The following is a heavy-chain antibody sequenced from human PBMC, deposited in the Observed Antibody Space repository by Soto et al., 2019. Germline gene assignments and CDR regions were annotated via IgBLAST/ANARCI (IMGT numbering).Heavy chain of an antibody. CDR1: GYTFTSYG. CDR2: ISAYNGNT. Sequence: ASVKVSCKASGYTFTSYGISWVRQAPGQGLEWMGWISAYNGNTKYAKKLQGRVTMTTDTSTSRAYMERRSLRSDAWAVFYLAATSNLDPYGGLAPGGQGTLVTFSS. J-gene: IGHJ5*02. CDR3: AATSNLDPYGGLAP. D-gene: IGHD4-4*01. V-gene: IGHV1-18*01.